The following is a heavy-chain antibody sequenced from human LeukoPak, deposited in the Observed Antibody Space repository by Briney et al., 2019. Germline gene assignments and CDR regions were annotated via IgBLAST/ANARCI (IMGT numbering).Heavy chain of an antibody. V-gene: IGHV4-34*01. D-gene: IGHD3-22*01. Sequence: SETLSLTCAVYGGSFGGYYWSWIRQPPGKGLEWIGEINHSGSTNYNPSLESRVTISVDTSKNQFSLKLSSVTAADTAVYYCARGHYDSSGYYYVNWFDPWGQGTLVTVSS. CDR1: GGSFGGYY. J-gene: IGHJ5*02. CDR3: ARGHYDSSGYYYVNWFDP. CDR2: INHSGST.